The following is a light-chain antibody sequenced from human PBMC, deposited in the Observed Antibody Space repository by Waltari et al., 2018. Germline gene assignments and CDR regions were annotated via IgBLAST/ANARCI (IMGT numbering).Light chain of an antibody. J-gene: IGLJ7*01. V-gene: IGLV1-51*02. Sequence: QSVLTQPPSVSAAPGQRVTISCSGGHSNIGKNYVPWYRQFPGTAPKLLIYEDSERPSGVPGRFSGSKSGTSATLDITGLQAGDEADYYCGTWDSSLSGAVFGGGTHLTVL. CDR1: HSNIGKNY. CDR3: GTWDSSLSGAV. CDR2: EDS.